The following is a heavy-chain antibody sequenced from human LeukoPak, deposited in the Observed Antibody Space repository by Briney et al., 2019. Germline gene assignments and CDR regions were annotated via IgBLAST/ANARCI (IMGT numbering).Heavy chain of an antibody. D-gene: IGHD2-2*01. CDR2: IKSKSDGGTT. CDR1: GFILSNAW. Sequence: GGSLRLSCAASGFILSNAWMSWVRQAPGKGLEWVGRIKSKSDGGTTDYAAPVKDRFSITRDDSENTLYLQMNSLKTEDTAVYYCTTVYCSSTSCLDYWGQGTLVTVSS. J-gene: IGHJ4*02. V-gene: IGHV3-15*01. CDR3: TTVYCSSTSCLDY.